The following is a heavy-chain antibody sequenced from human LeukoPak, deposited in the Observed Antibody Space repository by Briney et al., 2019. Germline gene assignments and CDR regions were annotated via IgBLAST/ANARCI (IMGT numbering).Heavy chain of an antibody. V-gene: IGHV5-51*01. CDR2: IYPGDSET. J-gene: IGHJ4*02. CDR1: GYSFNRYW. D-gene: IGHD3-22*01. Sequence: PGESLKISCKGSGYSFNRYWIGWVRQMPGKGLEWMGTIYPGDSETRDSPYFQGQVTISADKSISTAYLQWSSLKASDTAMYYCARHVDSSAYTFEYWGQGTLVTVSS. CDR3: ARHVDSSAYTFEY.